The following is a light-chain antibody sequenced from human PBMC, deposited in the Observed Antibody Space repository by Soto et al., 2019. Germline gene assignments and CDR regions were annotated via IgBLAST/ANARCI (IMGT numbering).Light chain of an antibody. J-gene: IGKJ4*01. V-gene: IGKV1-39*01. Sequence: DIQMTQSPSSLSASVGDRVTITCRASQSISSYLNWYQQKPGKAPKLLIYAASSLQSGVPSRFSGSGSGTDFTLTISSLQPEDFATYYCQQSYSTPQVTFGGGTRWRSN. CDR2: AAS. CDR1: QSISSY. CDR3: QQSYSTPQVT.